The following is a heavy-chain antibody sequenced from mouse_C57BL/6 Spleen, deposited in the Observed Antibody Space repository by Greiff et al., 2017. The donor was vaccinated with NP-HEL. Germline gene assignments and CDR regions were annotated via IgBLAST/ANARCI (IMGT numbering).Heavy chain of an antibody. D-gene: IGHD3-2*02. J-gene: IGHJ2*01. Sequence: QVHVKQPGAELVKPGASVKLSCKASGYTFTSYWMHWVKQRPGRGLEWIGRIDPNSGGTKYNEKFKSKATLTVDKPSSTAYMQLSSLTSEDSAVYYCARGDSSGYVEFDYWGQGTTLTVSS. CDR2: IDPNSGGT. CDR1: GYTFTSYW. CDR3: ARGDSSGYVEFDY. V-gene: IGHV1-72*01.